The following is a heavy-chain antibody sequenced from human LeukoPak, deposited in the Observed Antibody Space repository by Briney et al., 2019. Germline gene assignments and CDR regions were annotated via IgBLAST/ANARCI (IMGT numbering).Heavy chain of an antibody. CDR2: IYSGGST. J-gene: IGHJ3*02. V-gene: IGHV3-66*01. CDR3: ARIETVADAFDI. D-gene: IGHD1-1*01. Sequence: GGSLRLSWAASGFTVSSNYMTWVRQAPGKGLEWVSLIYSGGSTSYADSVRGRFTISRDNSKNTLYLQMNSLRAEDTAVYYCARIETVADAFDIWGQGTLVTVSS. CDR1: GFTVSSNY.